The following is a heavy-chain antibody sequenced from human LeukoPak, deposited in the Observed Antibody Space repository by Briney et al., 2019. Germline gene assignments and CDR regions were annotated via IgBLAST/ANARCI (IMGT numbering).Heavy chain of an antibody. CDR3: ARASGSRYYFDY. J-gene: IGHJ4*02. Sequence: VSGISWNSGSIGYADSVKGRFTISRDNAKNSLYLQMNSLRAEDTAVYYFARASGSRYYFDYWGQGTLVTVSS. V-gene: IGHV3-9*01. CDR2: ISWNSGSI. D-gene: IGHD1-26*01.